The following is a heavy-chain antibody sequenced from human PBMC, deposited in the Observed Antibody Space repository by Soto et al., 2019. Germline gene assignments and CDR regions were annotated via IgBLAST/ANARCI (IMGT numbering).Heavy chain of an antibody. V-gene: IGHV1-8*01. CDR3: ARSPPAYYDSSGYYIDY. CDR2: MNPNSGNT. Sequence: ASVKVSCKASGYTFTSYDINWVRQATGQGLEWMGWMNPNSGNTGYAQKFQGRVTMTRNTSISTAYMELSSLRSEDTAVYYCARSPPAYYDSSGYYIDYWGQGTLVTVSS. CDR1: GYTFTSYD. J-gene: IGHJ4*02. D-gene: IGHD3-22*01.